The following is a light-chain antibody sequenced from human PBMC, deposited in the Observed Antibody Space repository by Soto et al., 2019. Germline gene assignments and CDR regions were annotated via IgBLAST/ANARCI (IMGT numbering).Light chain of an antibody. CDR3: QQYGSLPRT. J-gene: IGKJ1*01. CDR1: QSVASSY. V-gene: IGKV3-20*01. CDR2: GAT. Sequence: EIVLTQSPGTLSLSPGERATLSCRASQSVASSYLGWYQQRPGQAPRLLIYGATSRATDIPDRFSGSGSGTDFTLTISRLEPEDFAVYYCQQYGSLPRTFGQGTKVDIK.